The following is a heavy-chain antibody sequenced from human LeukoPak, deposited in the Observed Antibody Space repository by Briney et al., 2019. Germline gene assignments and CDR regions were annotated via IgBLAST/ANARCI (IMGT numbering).Heavy chain of an antibody. J-gene: IGHJ4*02. V-gene: IGHV3-33*01. CDR1: GFTFSSYG. CDR3: ARGLLWFGELSPTLDY. Sequence: PGGSLRLSCAASGFTFSSYGMHWVRQAPGKGLEGGAVIWYDGSNKYYADSVKGRFTISRDNSKNTLYLQMNSLRAEDTAVYYCARGLLWFGELSPTLDYWGQGTLVTVSS. D-gene: IGHD3-10*01. CDR2: IWYDGSNK.